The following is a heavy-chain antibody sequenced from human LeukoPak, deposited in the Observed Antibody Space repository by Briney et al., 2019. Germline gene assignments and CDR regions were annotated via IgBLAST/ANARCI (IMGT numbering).Heavy chain of an antibody. CDR2: INHSGST. CDR1: GGSFSGYY. V-gene: IGHV4-34*01. J-gene: IGHJ4*02. Sequence: SETLSLTCAVYGGSFSGYYWSWIRQPPGKGLEWIGEINHSGSTNYNPSLKSRVTISVDTSKNQFSLKLTSVTAADTAVCYCARRFWSGYLADWGQGTLVTVSS. CDR3: ARRFWSGYLAD. D-gene: IGHD3-3*01.